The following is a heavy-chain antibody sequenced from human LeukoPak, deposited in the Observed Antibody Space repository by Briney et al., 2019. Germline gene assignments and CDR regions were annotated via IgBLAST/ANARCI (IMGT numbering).Heavy chain of an antibody. Sequence: GGSLRLSCAASGFTFSSYDMHWVRHATGKGLEWVSAIGTAGDTYYPGSVKGRFTISRENAKNSLYLQMNSLRAGDTAVYYCARGGGYCSSTSCYLLSTEFDYWGQGTLVTVFS. CDR1: GFTFSSYD. V-gene: IGHV3-13*01. J-gene: IGHJ4*02. CDR3: ARGGGYCSSTSCYLLSTEFDY. D-gene: IGHD2-2*01. CDR2: IGTAGDT.